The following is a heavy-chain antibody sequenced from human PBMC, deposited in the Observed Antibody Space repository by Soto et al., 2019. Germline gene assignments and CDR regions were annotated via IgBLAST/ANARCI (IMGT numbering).Heavy chain of an antibody. CDR3: VMVDNYVTPTPQDV. J-gene: IGHJ6*02. D-gene: IGHD3-16*01. CDR1: GYIFVNYG. V-gene: IGHV1-18*01. CDR2: ISPYTGNT. Sequence: QVQLVQSGDEVKKPGASVKVSCKASGYIFVNYGIAWVRQAPRQGLEWMGWISPYTGNTHSASKVQCRLTLTTDTSTSTAYMDLGSLTSDDTAVYYCVMVDNYVTPTPQDVWGQGTTVTVSS.